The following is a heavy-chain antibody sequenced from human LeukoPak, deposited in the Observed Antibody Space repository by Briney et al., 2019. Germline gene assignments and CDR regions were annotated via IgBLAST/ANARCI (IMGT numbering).Heavy chain of an antibody. Sequence: GGSLRLSCAASGFTFSSYSMNWVRQAPGKGLEWVSSISSSSSYIYYADPVKGRFTISRDNAKNSLYLQMNSLRAEDTAVYYCARVMGGSGGSCYGYWGQGTLVTVSS. CDR3: ARVMGGSGGSCYGY. CDR1: GFTFSSYS. D-gene: IGHD2-15*01. V-gene: IGHV3-21*01. CDR2: ISSSSSYI. J-gene: IGHJ4*02.